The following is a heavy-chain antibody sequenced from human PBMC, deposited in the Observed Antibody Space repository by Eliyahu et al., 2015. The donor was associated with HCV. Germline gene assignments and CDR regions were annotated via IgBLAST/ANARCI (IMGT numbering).Heavy chain of an antibody. CDR3: ASTAYGDYAPYY. J-gene: IGHJ4*02. V-gene: IGHV3-21*01. Sequence: EVQLVXSGGGLVKPGGSLRLSCAASGFTFSHYSMNWVRQAPGKGLEWVSSISGSSNYIYYADSVKGRFTISRDNAKNSLYLQMNSLRAEDTAVYYCASTAYGDYAPYYWGQGTLVTVSS. D-gene: IGHD4-17*01. CDR1: GFTFSHYS. CDR2: ISGSSNYI.